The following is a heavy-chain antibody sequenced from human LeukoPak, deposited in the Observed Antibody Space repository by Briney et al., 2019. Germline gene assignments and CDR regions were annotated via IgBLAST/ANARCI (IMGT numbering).Heavy chain of an antibody. V-gene: IGHV4-39*01. CDR3: ARLSGYFYHVDS. D-gene: IGHD3-22*01. CDR1: GGSISSSSSYY. J-gene: IGHJ4*02. Sequence: SETQSLTCTVSGGSISSSSSYYWGWIRQPPGKGLEWIANVYYSGSTYYNSSLKSRVTIPVDTSKNQFSLKLNSVTAADTAVYYCARLSGYFYHVDSWGQGTLVTVSS. CDR2: VYYSGST.